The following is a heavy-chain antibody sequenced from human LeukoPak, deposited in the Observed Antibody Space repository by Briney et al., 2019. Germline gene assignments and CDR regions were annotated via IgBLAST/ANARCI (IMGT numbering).Heavy chain of an antibody. CDR3: AKSPRSIAALHIDY. V-gene: IGHV3-23*01. CDR2: ISGSGGST. D-gene: IGHD6-13*01. Sequence: GGSLRLSCAASGFTFSSYWMHWVRQAPGRGLEWVSAISGSGGSTYYADSVKGRFTISRDNSKNTLYLQMNSLRAEDTAVYYCAKSPRSIAALHIDYWGQGTLVTVSS. J-gene: IGHJ4*02. CDR1: GFTFSSYW.